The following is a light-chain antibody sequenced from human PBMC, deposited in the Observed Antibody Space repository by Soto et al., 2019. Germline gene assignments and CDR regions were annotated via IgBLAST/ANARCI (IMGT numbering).Light chain of an antibody. Sequence: DIVMTQSPDSLAVSLGERATINCKSSQSVLYSSNNKNYLAWYQQKPGQPPKLLIYWASTRESGVPDRFSGSGSRTDFTLTISGLQAEDVAVYYCQQYYRTPPYTFAPGTRLEIK. CDR2: WAS. J-gene: IGKJ2*01. V-gene: IGKV4-1*01. CDR1: QSVLYSSNNKNY. CDR3: QQYYRTPPYT.